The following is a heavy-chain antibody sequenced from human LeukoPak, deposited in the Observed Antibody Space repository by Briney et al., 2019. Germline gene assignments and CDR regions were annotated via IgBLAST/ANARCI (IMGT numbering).Heavy chain of an antibody. CDR3: ARVAEIQDAFDI. CDR2: IYYSGST. V-gene: IGHV4-31*03. CDR1: GGSISSGGYY. J-gene: IGHJ3*02. Sequence: SETLSLTCTVSGGSISSGGYYWSRIRQHPGKGLEWVGYIYYSGSTYYNPSLKSRVTISVDTSKNQFSLKLSSVTAADTAVYYCARVAEIQDAFDIWGQGTMVTVSS.